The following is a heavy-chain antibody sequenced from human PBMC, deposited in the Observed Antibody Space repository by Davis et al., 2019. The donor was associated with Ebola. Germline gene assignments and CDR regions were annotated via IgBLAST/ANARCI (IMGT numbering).Heavy chain of an antibody. CDR2: IYHSGST. D-gene: IGHD1-1*01. CDR1: GGSISSGGYS. Sequence: MPSETLSPTCAVSGGSISSGGYSWSWIRQPPGKGLEWIGYIYHSGSTYYNPSLKSRVTISVDRSKNQFSLKLSSVTAADTAVYYCARASWLGTGAYEWGQGTLVTVSS. J-gene: IGHJ4*02. V-gene: IGHV4-30-2*01. CDR3: ARASWLGTGAYE.